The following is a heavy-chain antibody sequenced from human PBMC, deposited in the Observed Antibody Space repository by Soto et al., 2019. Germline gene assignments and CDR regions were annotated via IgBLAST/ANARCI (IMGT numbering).Heavy chain of an antibody. D-gene: IGHD3-22*01. CDR2: IIPIFGTA. CDR1: GGTFSSYA. J-gene: IGHJ6*02. CDR3: ARPHNYYDSSGYYWDYYYGMDV. Sequence: SVKVSCKASGGTFSSYAISWVRQAPGQGLEWMGGIIPIFGTANYAQKFQGRVTITADESTSTAYMELSSLRSEDTAVYYCARPHNYYDSSGYYWDYYYGMDVWGQGTTVTVSS. V-gene: IGHV1-69*13.